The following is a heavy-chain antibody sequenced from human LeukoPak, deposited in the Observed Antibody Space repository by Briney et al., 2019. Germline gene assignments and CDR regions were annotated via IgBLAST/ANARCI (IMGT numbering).Heavy chain of an antibody. CDR1: GGSISGYY. CDR2: IYYSGSA. CDR3: ARVGGSYYRFDY. V-gene: IGHV4-59*01. D-gene: IGHD1-26*01. J-gene: IGHJ4*02. Sequence: SETLSLTCTVSGGSISGYYWSWIRQPPGKGLEWIGYIYYSGSANYNPSLKSRVTISVDTSKNQFSLKLSSVTAADTAVYYCARVGGSYYRFDYWGQGTLVTVSS.